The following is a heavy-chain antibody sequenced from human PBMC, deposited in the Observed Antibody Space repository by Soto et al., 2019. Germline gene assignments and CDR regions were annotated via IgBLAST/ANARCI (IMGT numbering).Heavy chain of an antibody. Sequence: SETLSLTCTVSGGSISSSSYYWGWIRQPPGKGLEWIGSIYYSGSTYYNPSLKSRVTISVDTPKNQFSLKLSSVTAADTAVYYCARLVSLFDFWSGYYSGWFDPWGQGTLVTVSS. J-gene: IGHJ5*02. CDR3: ARLVSLFDFWSGYYSGWFDP. D-gene: IGHD3-3*01. CDR1: GGSISSSSYY. CDR2: IYYSGST. V-gene: IGHV4-39*01.